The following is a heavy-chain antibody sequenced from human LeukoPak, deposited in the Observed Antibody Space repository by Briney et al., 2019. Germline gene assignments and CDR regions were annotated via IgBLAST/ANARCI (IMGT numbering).Heavy chain of an antibody. Sequence: SETLSLTCTVSGYSISSGYYWGWIRQPPGKGLECTGSVYHSGSTYYNPSLKSRVTISVDTSKNQFYLKLSSVTAEDTAVYYCAREGHTSSLGWFDPWGQGTMVTVSS. J-gene: IGHJ5*02. D-gene: IGHD6-13*01. CDR2: VYHSGST. V-gene: IGHV4-38-2*02. CDR1: GYSISSGYY. CDR3: AREGHTSSLGWFDP.